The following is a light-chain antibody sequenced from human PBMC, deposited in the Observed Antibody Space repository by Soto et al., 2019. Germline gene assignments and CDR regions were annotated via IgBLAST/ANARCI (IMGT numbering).Light chain of an antibody. J-gene: IGKJ4*01. Sequence: IPLSQSPSSLSASVGDRVTITCRASQDISSYLGWYQQKPGKAPKLLIYAASTLQRGVPSRFSGSGSGTDFTLTISSLQPEDFATYYCQQLNTYPSTFAGGTKV. CDR2: AAS. V-gene: IGKV1-9*01. CDR3: QQLNTYPST. CDR1: QDISSY.